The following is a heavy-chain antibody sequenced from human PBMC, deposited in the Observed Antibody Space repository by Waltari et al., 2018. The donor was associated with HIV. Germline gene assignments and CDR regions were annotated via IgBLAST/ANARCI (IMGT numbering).Heavy chain of an antibody. V-gene: IGHV1-18*01. CDR3: AKSTYYYDNTDRWFDP. CDR1: GYIFTNFG. D-gene: IGHD3-22*01. CDR2: GRTHNENQ. J-gene: IGHJ5*02. Sequence: VQLLQSGAEVKEPGASVRVSCKASGYIFTNFGISWVRQAPGQGLEWMGWGRTHNENQKYAPKLKGTDTMTADTSTNAAYMEQRSLISDDSAIYYCAKSTYYYDNTDRWFDPWGHGTLVTVSS.